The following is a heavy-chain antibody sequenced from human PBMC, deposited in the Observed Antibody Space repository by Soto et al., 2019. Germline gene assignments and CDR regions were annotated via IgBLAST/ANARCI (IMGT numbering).Heavy chain of an antibody. CDR1: GFTFRWFG. V-gene: IGHV3-21*01. CDR3: ARVAY. J-gene: IGHJ4*02. Sequence: GVLRLSCAGPGFTFRWFGMNXXRQVPGKGLEWVASISSGSSDTWYADSVKGRFIISRDNAQNSLFLQMNTLRPEDTAMYYCARVAYWGPGTQVTVSS. CDR2: ISSGSSDT.